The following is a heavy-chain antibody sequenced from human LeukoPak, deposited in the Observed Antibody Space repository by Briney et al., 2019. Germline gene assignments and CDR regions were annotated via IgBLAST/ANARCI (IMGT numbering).Heavy chain of an antibody. CDR2: IYYSGST. CDR1: SGSINSYY. CDR3: ARELDWLIDY. D-gene: IGHD3-9*01. J-gene: IGHJ4*02. V-gene: IGHV4-59*01. Sequence: PSETLSLTCTVSSGSINSYYWSWIRQPPGKGLEWIGYIYYSGSTNYNPSLKSRVTISVDTSKNQFSLKLSSVTAADTAVYYCARELDWLIDYWGQGTLVTVSS.